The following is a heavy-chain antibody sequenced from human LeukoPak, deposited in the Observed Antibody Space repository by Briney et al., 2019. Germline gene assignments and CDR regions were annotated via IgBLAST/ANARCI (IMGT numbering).Heavy chain of an antibody. CDR2: IWYGGSNK. V-gene: IGHV3-33*01. Sequence: GGSLRLSCAASGFTFSSYGMHWVRQAPGKGLEWVAVIWYGGSNKYYADSVKGRFTISRDNSKNTLYLQMNSLRAEDTAVYYCARAIAAAGTWDYWGQGTLVTVSS. D-gene: IGHD6-13*01. CDR1: GFTFSSYG. CDR3: ARAIAAAGTWDY. J-gene: IGHJ4*02.